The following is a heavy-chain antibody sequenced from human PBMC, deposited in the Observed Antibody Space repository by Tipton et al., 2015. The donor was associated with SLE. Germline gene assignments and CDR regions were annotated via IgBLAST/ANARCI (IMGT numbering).Heavy chain of an antibody. D-gene: IGHD6-19*01. CDR1: GYSFTSYW. V-gene: IGHV5-51*03. Sequence: QLVQSGAEVKKPGESLKISCKGSGYSFTSYWIGWVRQMPGKGLEWMGIIYPGDSDTRYSPSFQGQVTISADKSISTAYLQWSSLKASDTAMYYCARPRGIAVAGTQPFAYWGQGTLVTVSS. J-gene: IGHJ4*02. CDR3: ARPRGIAVAGTQPFAY. CDR2: IYPGDSDT.